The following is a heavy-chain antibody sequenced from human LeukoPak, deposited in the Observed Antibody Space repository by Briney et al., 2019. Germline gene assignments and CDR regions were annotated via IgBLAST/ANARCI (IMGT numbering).Heavy chain of an antibody. CDR2: ISWNSGSI. Sequence: GGSLRLSCAASGFTFDDYAMHWVRQAPGKGLEWVSGISWNSGSIGHADSVKGRFTISRDNAKNSLYLQMNSLRAEDTALYYCAKGGYSYGYLYWGQGTLVTVSS. J-gene: IGHJ4*02. D-gene: IGHD5-18*01. CDR3: AKGGYSYGYLY. CDR1: GFTFDDYA. V-gene: IGHV3-9*01.